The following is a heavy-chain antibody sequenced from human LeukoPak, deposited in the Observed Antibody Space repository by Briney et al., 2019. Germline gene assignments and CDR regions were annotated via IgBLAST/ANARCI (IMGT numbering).Heavy chain of an antibody. Sequence: PGGSLRLSCVVSGFTFSSYWMSWVRQAPGKGLEWVANIKEDGSEKYYVGSVKGRFTISRDNAKNSLYLQMNSLRAEDTAMYYCAGSLYDILTGYHPSHDAFDIWGQGTMVTVSS. J-gene: IGHJ3*02. CDR2: IKEDGSEK. V-gene: IGHV3-7*01. CDR1: GFTFSSYW. D-gene: IGHD3-9*01. CDR3: AGSLYDILTGYHPSHDAFDI.